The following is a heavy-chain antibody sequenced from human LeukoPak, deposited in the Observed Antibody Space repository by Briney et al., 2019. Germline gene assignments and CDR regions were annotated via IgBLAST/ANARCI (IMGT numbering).Heavy chain of an antibody. Sequence: SGPALVKPTQTLTLTCTFSGFSLRTSGMCVSWIRQPPGKALEWLARIDWDDDKYYSTSLKTRLTISKDTSKNQVALTMTNMDPVDTATYYCARIAPLDSGSLQFDYWGQGTLVTVSS. V-gene: IGHV2-70*11. CDR2: IDWDDDK. CDR3: ARIAPLDSGSLQFDY. D-gene: IGHD1-26*01. CDR1: GFSLRTSGMC. J-gene: IGHJ4*02.